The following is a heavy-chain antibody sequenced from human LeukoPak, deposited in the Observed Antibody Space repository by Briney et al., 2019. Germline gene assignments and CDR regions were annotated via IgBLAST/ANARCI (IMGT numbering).Heavy chain of an antibody. Sequence: GGSLRLSCAASGFTFSSYAMHWVRQAPGKGLEWVAVISYDGSNKYYADSVKGRFTISRDNSKNTLYLQMNGLRAEDTAVYYCARALEMAYYYYYYGMDVWGQGTTVTVSS. CDR3: ARALEMAYYYYYYGMDV. CDR2: ISYDGSNK. J-gene: IGHJ6*02. D-gene: IGHD5-24*01. CDR1: GFTFSSYA. V-gene: IGHV3-30*04.